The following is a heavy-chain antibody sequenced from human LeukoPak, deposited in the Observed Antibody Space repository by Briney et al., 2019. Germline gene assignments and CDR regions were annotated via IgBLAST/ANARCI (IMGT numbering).Heavy chain of an antibody. Sequence: GASVKVSCKASGYTFSSYDIKWVRQAAGQGLEWMGGMNPNSGNTGYAQKFQGRLTITINIAISTVYMDLSSLTFEDSAVYYCARRLRYDYGDLGVWGKGTTVTVSS. D-gene: IGHD4-17*01. V-gene: IGHV1-8*02. CDR1: GYTFSSYD. CDR3: ARRLRYDYGDLGV. J-gene: IGHJ6*04. CDR2: MNPNSGNT.